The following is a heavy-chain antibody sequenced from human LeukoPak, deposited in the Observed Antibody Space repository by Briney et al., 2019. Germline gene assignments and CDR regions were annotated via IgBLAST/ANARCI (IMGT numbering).Heavy chain of an antibody. Sequence: WASVKVSCKASGYTFTNYDINRVRQTTGQGLEWMGWMNPYNGNTGFAQNFQGRITMTRNTSISTAYMELSSLRSEDTAVYYCARHRSGFDPWGQGTLVTVSS. CDR3: ARHRSGFDP. CDR2: MNPYNGNT. CDR1: GYTFTNYD. J-gene: IGHJ5*02. V-gene: IGHV1-8*01.